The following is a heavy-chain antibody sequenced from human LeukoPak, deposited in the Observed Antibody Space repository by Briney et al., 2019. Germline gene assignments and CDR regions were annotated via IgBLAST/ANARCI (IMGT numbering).Heavy chain of an antibody. V-gene: IGHV3-23*01. CDR1: GFNLSTYA. Sequence: GGSLRLSCAASGFNLSTYAMHWVRQAPGKGLDWVAYISGTGFTTYYADSVKGRFTISSDSSKNTLFLQMNSLRAEDTAIYYCAKDGYNWIAFDDWGQGTLVTVSS. CDR2: ISGTGFTT. J-gene: IGHJ4*02. CDR3: AKDGYNWIAFDD. D-gene: IGHD1-20*01.